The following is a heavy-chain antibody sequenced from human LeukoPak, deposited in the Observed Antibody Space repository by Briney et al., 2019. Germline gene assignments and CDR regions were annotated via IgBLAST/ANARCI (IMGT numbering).Heavy chain of an antibody. Sequence: GGSLRLSCAASGFTLSRYWMTWVRQAPGKGLEWVANMKQDGSEEYYVDSVKGRFTISRDNAKNSLYLQMNSLRAEDTAVYFCVRVESGYSYATDCLNVWGQGATVTVSS. CDR1: GFTLSRYW. CDR3: VRVESGYSYATDCLNV. D-gene: IGHD5-18*01. V-gene: IGHV3-7*01. J-gene: IGHJ6*02. CDR2: MKQDGSEE.